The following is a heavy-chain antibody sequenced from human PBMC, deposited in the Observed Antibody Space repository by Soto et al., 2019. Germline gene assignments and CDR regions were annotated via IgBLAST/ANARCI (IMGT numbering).Heavy chain of an antibody. CDR2: ISYDGLSK. D-gene: IGHD3-10*01. V-gene: IGHV3-30*18. CDR3: AKAYITMVRVDYFDS. CDR1: GFTFSSCG. Sequence: GGSLRLSCAASGFTFSSCGMHWVRQAPGKGLEWVAVISYDGLSKYYADSVEGRFTISRDNSKNTLYLQMDSLRAADTAKYYCAKAYITMVRVDYFDSWGQGTQVTVSS. J-gene: IGHJ4*02.